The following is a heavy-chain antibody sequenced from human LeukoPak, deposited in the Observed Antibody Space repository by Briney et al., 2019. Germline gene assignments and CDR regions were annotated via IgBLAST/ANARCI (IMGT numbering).Heavy chain of an antibody. CDR1: GGTFNNYA. CDR2: IVPILGIA. Sequence: SVKVSCKASGGTFNNYAISWVRHAPGQGLEWMGRIVPILGIANYAQEFQGRLIITADKATSSAYMELSSLRSEDTAVYYCARDQGDNSYGYYAIWYAFDVWGQGTMVTVSS. D-gene: IGHD5-18*01. CDR3: ARDQGDNSYGYYAIWYAFDV. V-gene: IGHV1-69*04. J-gene: IGHJ3*01.